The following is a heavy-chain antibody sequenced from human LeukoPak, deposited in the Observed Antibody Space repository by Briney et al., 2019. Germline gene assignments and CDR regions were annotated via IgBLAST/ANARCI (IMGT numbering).Heavy chain of an antibody. CDR1: GFIFSSYW. Sequence: PGGSLRLSCAVSGFIFSSYWMSWVRQAPGKGLEWVSAISGSGGSTYYADSVKGRFTISRDNSKNTLYLQMNSLRAEDTAVYYCAKDGYYDIFPFDYWGQGTLVTVSS. CDR3: AKDGYYDIFPFDY. D-gene: IGHD3-9*01. CDR2: ISGSGGST. V-gene: IGHV3-23*01. J-gene: IGHJ4*02.